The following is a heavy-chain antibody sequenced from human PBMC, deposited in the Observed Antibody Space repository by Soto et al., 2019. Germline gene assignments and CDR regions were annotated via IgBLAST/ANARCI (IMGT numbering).Heavy chain of an antibody. CDR2: IYWNDDK. CDR1: GFSLSTSGVG. CDR3: AQCGYSYGNPDPAFDY. V-gene: IGHV2-5*01. J-gene: IGHJ4*02. D-gene: IGHD5-18*01. Sequence: SCPTLVNPTQTLTLTCTFSGFSLSTSGVGVGWIRQPAGKALEWLALIYWNDDKRYSPSLKSRLTITKDTSKNQVLLTRTNMDPVNTATYYCAQCGYSYGNPDPAFDYWGQGTLVTLSS.